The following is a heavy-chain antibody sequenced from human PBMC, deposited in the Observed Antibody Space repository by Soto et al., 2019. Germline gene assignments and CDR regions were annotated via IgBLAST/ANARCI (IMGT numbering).Heavy chain of an antibody. D-gene: IGHD2-2*02. CDR3: VKDTHTRSGLYYGLDV. CDR2: ISYDGSET. J-gene: IGHJ6*02. V-gene: IGHV3-30*18. CDR1: GFTFSFYG. Sequence: QVQVVESGGGVVQPGTSLRLSCAASGFTFSFYGMHWVRQAPGKGLEWVAVISYDGSETYYADSVKGRFTISRDNSQSAQYLQMNGLRAEDTAVYYCVKDTHTRSGLYYGLDVWGQGTTVTVSS.